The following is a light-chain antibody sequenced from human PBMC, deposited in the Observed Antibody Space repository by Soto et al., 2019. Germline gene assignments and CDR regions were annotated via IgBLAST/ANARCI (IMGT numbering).Light chain of an antibody. J-gene: IGKJ1*01. CDR1: QSVSSN. Sequence: EIVMTQSPATLSVSPGERATLSCRASQSVSSNLAWYQQKPGQAPRLLIYGASTRATGIPDRFSGSGSGTEFTLTLSSLQSEDVSVYYWQQYNNWPPWTFGQGTKVEIK. CDR3: QQYNNWPPWT. V-gene: IGKV3-15*01. CDR2: GAS.